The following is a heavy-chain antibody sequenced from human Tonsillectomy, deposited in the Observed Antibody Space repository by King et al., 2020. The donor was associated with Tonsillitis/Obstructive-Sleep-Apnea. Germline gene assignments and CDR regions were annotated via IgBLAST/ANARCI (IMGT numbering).Heavy chain of an antibody. CDR1: GGSIRSRRYY. Sequence: QLQESGPGLVKPSETLSLTCTVSGGSIRSRRYYCGWILQPPWKGLEWIGSIYYIWRPSYNPSLTRLVHLSFAPSTPPFSLKLSSVTAADTAVYYCARPQSMYYDFWSGYYSTEYYYYYMDVWGKGTTVTGSS. CDR3: ARPQSMYYDFWSGYYSTEYYYYYMDV. J-gene: IGHJ6*03. D-gene: IGHD3-3*01. V-gene: IGHV4-39*01. CDR2: IYYIWRP.